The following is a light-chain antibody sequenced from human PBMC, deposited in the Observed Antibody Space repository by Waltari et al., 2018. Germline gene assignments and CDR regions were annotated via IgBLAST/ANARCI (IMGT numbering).Light chain of an antibody. CDR3: CSFASSNSYV. CDR2: DVN. Sequence: QSALTQPASVSGSLGQSITISCTGTTSDVGGDNYVSWYQQHPGKAPRLMIYDVNKRPSGVSNRFSGSKSGNTASLTISGLQAEDEADYHCCSFASSNSYVFGTGTMVTVL. V-gene: IGLV2-14*01. CDR1: TSDVGGDNY. J-gene: IGLJ1*01.